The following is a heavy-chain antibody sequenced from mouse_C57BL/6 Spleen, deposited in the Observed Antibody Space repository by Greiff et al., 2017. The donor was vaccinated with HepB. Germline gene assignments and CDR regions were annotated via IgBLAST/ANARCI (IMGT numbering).Heavy chain of an antibody. CDR1: GFTFSDYY. J-gene: IGHJ3*01. Sequence: EVHLVESGGGLVQPGGSLKLSCAASGFTFSDYYMYWVRQTPEKRLEWVAYISNGGGSTYYPDTVKGRFTISRDNAKNTLYLQMSRLKSEDTAMYYCARRNWDEFAYWGQGTLVTVSA. D-gene: IGHD4-1*02. CDR3: ARRNWDEFAY. CDR2: ISNGGGST. V-gene: IGHV5-12*01.